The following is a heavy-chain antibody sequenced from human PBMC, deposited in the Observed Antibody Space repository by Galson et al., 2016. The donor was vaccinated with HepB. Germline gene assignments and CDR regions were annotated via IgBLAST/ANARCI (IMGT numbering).Heavy chain of an antibody. CDR3: ARAFH. Sequence: LRLSCAVSGFTFKAYYMTWVRQAPGKGLEWISFINNDGSSSEVADSVKGRFTISRDNANNAVFLQMNSLRDEDTAIYYCARAFHWGQGVLVSVS. CDR2: INNDGSSS. J-gene: IGHJ4*02. CDR1: GFTFKAYY. V-gene: IGHV3-11*06. D-gene: IGHD2/OR15-2a*01.